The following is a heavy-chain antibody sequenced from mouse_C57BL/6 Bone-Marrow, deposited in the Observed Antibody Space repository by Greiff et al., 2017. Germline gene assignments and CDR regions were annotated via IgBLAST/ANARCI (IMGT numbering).Heavy chain of an antibody. Sequence: VQVVESGPGLVAPSQSLSITCTVSGFSLTSYGVHWVRQPPGKGLEWLVVIWSDGSTTYNSALKSRLSISKDNSKSQVFLKMNSLQTDDTAMYYCARHGYDYGGGAMDYWGQGTSVTVSS. V-gene: IGHV2-6-1*01. J-gene: IGHJ4*01. CDR1: GFSLTSYG. D-gene: IGHD2-4*01. CDR2: IWSDGST. CDR3: ARHGYDYGGGAMDY.